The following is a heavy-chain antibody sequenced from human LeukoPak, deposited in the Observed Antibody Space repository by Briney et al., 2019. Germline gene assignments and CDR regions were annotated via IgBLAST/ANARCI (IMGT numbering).Heavy chain of an antibody. J-gene: IGHJ4*02. CDR1: GYSFTSYW. V-gene: IGHV5-51*01. CDR2: IYPGDSDT. CDR3: ARHAYDSSGYYYSQIDY. Sequence: GESLKISCKGSGYSFTSYWIGWVRQMPGKGLEWMGIIYPGDSDTRYSPSFQGQVTFSADKSISTAYLQWSSLKASDTAMYYCARHAYDSSGYYYSQIDYWGQGTLVTVSS. D-gene: IGHD3-22*01.